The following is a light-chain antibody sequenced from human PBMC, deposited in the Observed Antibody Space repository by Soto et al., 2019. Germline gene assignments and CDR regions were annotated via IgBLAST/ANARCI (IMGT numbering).Light chain of an antibody. CDR3: QQYGSSPYT. CDR1: QSGSSNY. CDR2: GAS. Sequence: EIVLTQSPATLSLSPWERATLSCRASQSGSSNYLAWYQQKPGQAPRLLMYGASSRATGIPARFSGSGSGTDFTLTISIVEPEDFGVYYCQQYGSSPYTFGQGTKLEIK. J-gene: IGKJ2*01. V-gene: IGKV3-20*01.